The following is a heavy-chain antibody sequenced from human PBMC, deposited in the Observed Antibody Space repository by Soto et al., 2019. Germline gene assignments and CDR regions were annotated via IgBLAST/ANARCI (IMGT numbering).Heavy chain of an antibody. CDR2: ISSSSSYI. Sequence: GGTLRLSCEASGFTFSSYSMNWVRLAPGKGLEWVSSISSSSSYIYYADSVKGRFTISRDNAKNSLYLQMNSLRAEDTAVYYCARAYYDFWSGYIDNWFDPWGQGTLVTVSS. CDR3: ARAYYDFWSGYIDNWFDP. J-gene: IGHJ5*02. D-gene: IGHD3-3*01. CDR1: GFTFSSYS. V-gene: IGHV3-21*01.